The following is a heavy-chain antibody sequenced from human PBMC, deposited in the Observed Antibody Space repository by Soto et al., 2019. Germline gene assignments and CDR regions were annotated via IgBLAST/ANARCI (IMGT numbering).Heavy chain of an antibody. Sequence: GSLGVCCASAVLTFSIYWMSWVRQDLGRGLEWVENIKQDGSEKYYVDSVKGRFTISRDNSKNSLYLQMNSLRAEDTAVYYCARVVGSGWYSSWFYPWGPGTLVTISS. V-gene: IGHV3-7*01. CDR3: ARVVGSGWYSSWFYP. CDR2: IKQDGSEK. J-gene: IGHJ5*02. CDR1: VLTFSIYW. D-gene: IGHD6-19*01.